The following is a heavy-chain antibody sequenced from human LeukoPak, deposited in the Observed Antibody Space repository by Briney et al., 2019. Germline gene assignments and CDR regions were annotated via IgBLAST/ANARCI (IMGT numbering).Heavy chain of an antibody. Sequence: SETLSLTGTVSGGSISSGGYYWSWIRQHPGKGLEWIGYIYYSGSTYYNPSLKSRVTISVDTSKNQFSLKLSSVTAADTAVYYCARSDYYSTLRDDAFDIWGQGTMVTVSS. J-gene: IGHJ3*02. CDR2: IYYSGST. V-gene: IGHV4-31*03. D-gene: IGHD4-11*01. CDR1: GGSISSGGYY. CDR3: ARSDYYSTLRDDAFDI.